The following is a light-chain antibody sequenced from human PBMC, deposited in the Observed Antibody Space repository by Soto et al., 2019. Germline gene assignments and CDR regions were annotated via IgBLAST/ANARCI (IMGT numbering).Light chain of an antibody. Sequence: QSVLTQPASVSGSPGQSITISCTGTSSDVGSYNPVSWYQQHPGRAPKLLIYEVNKRPSGVSNDFSGSKSANTASLTISGLRAEDEADYYCCSYAGGSTYVFGSGTKVTVL. CDR2: EVN. V-gene: IGLV2-23*02. J-gene: IGLJ1*01. CDR3: CSYAGGSTYV. CDR1: SSDVGSYNP.